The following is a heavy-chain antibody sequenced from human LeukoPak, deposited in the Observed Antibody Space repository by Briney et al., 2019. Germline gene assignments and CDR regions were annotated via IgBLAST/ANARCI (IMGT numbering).Heavy chain of an antibody. Sequence: PGGSLRLSCAASGFTFSSYSMNWVRQAPGEGLEWVSSISSSSSYIYYADSVKGRFTISRDNAKNSLYLQMNSLRAEDTAVYYCAREWDYGDYDYFDYWGQGTLVTASS. J-gene: IGHJ4*02. CDR1: GFTFSSYS. V-gene: IGHV3-21*01. CDR2: ISSSSSYI. D-gene: IGHD4-17*01. CDR3: AREWDYGDYDYFDY.